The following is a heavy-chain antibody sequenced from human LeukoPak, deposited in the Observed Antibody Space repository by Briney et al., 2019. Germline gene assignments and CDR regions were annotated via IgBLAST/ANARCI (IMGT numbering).Heavy chain of an antibody. Sequence: GGSLRLSCAASGFTFSSYAMSWVRQAPGKGLEWVSAISGSGGSTYYADSVKGRFTISRDNSKNTLYLQMNSLRAEDTAVYYCAKADRGVIVATEFDYWGQGTLVTVSS. D-gene: IGHD5-12*01. V-gene: IGHV3-23*01. CDR3: AKADRGVIVATEFDY. CDR1: GFTFSSYA. CDR2: ISGSGGST. J-gene: IGHJ4*02.